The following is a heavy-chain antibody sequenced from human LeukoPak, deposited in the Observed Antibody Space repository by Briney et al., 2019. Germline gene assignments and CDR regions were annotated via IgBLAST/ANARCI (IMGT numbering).Heavy chain of an antibody. Sequence: SETLSLTCTVSGGSISSYYWSWIRQPAGKGLEWIGRIYTSGSTNYNPSLKSRVTMSVDTSKNQFSLKLSSVTAADTAVYYCARGVYCGDSCYSGTDYWGQGTPVAVSS. V-gene: IGHV4-4*07. D-gene: IGHD2-21*01. CDR3: ARGVYCGDSCYSGTDY. CDR1: GGSISSYY. CDR2: IYTSGST. J-gene: IGHJ4*02.